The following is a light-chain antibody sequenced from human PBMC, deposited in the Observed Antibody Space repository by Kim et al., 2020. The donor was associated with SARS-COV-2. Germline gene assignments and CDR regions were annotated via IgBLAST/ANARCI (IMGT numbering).Light chain of an antibody. CDR1: QDIRRY. V-gene: IGKV1-39*01. J-gene: IGKJ2*01. CDR2: TSS. Sequence: DIKMTQSPSSLSASVGDRVTITCRASQDIRRYLNWYQHTVGKAPKRLIYTSSSLQSGVPSRCSGSGSGTDFTLTITSLQPEDFETYYCQQSYITATFGQGTKLEI. CDR3: QQSYITAT.